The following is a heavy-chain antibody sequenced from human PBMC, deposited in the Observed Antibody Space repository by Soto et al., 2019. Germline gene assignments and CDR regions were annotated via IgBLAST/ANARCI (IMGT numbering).Heavy chain of an antibody. CDR1: GFTFSDSA. CDR2: VGSKAVNYAT. V-gene: IGHV3-73*01. D-gene: IGHD3-10*01. J-gene: IGHJ4*02. CDR3: GRNLLDEHGGSGDDY. Sequence: EVQLVESGGGLVQPGESLKLSCAASGFTFSDSAIHWVRQASGKGLEWVGRVGSKAVNYATTYAASVKGRVTISRDESKNTAFLQMNSLKTEDTAVYYCGRNLLDEHGGSGDDYWGQGTLVTVSS.